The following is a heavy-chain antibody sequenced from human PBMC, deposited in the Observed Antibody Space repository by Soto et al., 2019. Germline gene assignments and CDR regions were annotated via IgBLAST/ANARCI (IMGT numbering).Heavy chain of an antibody. D-gene: IGHD6-13*01. CDR1: GYTFTSYA. CDR2: INAGNGNT. V-gene: IGHV1-3*01. Sequence: AASVKVSCKASGYTFTSYAMHWVRQAPGQRLEWMGWINAGNGNTKYSQKFQGRVTITRDTSASTAYMELSSLRSEDTAVYYCASLYSSSWPAKNDYWGQGTLVTVSS. J-gene: IGHJ4*02. CDR3: ASLYSSSWPAKNDY.